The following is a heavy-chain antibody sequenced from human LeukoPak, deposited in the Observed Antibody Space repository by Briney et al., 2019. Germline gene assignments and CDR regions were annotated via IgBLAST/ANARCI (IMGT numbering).Heavy chain of an antibody. V-gene: IGHV3-48*03. J-gene: IGHJ4*02. CDR2: ISSRGSPI. CDR3: ARDRSCSSTSCSHPGDFDY. CDR1: GFTFSNYE. Sequence: GGSLRLSCAASGFTFSNYEMNWVRQAPGKGLEWVSYISSRGSPIYYADSVKGRFTISRDNAKNSLYLQMNSLGAEDTAVYYCARDRSCSSTSCSHPGDFDYWGQGTLVTVSS. D-gene: IGHD2-2*01.